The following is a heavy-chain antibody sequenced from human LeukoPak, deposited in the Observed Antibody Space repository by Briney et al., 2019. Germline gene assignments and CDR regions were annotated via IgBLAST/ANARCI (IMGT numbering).Heavy chain of an antibody. CDR2: IWYDGSNK. CDR3: AREVGIRGHFDY. Sequence: GGSLRLSCAASGFTFSSYGIHWVRQAPGKGLEWVAVIWYDGSNKYYADSVKGRFTISRDNSKNTLYLQMNSLRGEDTAVYYCAREVGIRGHFDYWGRGTPVPSPQ. CDR1: GFTFSSYG. J-gene: IGHJ4*02. D-gene: IGHD1-26*01. V-gene: IGHV3-33*01.